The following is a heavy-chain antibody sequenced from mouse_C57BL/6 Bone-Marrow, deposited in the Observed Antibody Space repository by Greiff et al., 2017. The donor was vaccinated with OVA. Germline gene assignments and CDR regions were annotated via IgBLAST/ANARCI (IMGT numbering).Heavy chain of an antibody. J-gene: IGHJ3*01. CDR1: GYTFTSYW. D-gene: IGHD1-1*01. CDR2: IHPNSGST. V-gene: IGHV1-64*01. Sequence: QVQLQQPGAELVKPGASVKLSCKASGYTFTSYWMHWVKQRPGQGLEWIGMIHPNSGSTNYNEKFKSKATLTVDKSSSTAYMQLSSLTSEDSAVYYCARDPHYDGSSPFAYWGQGTLVTVSA. CDR3: ARDPHYDGSSPFAY.